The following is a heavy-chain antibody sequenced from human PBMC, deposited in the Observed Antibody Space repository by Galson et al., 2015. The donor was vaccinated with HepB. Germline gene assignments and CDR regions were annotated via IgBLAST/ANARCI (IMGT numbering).Heavy chain of an antibody. Sequence: LSLTCGVSSGSFTNYDWSWVRQAPGKGPEWVGEVNRGGSANVNPSLQSRVTITRDTSKSRFSLRLSSITAADTAMYYCVAGPFGPRFQFWYSPVYLQHWGRGTQVIVSS. CDR3: VAGPFGPRFQFWYSPVYLQH. CDR1: SGSFTNYD. D-gene: IGHD2-21*01. J-gene: IGHJ1*01. CDR2: VNRGGSA. V-gene: IGHV4-34*01.